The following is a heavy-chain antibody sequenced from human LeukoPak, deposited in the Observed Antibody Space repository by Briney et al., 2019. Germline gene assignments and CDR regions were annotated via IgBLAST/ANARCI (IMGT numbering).Heavy chain of an antibody. J-gene: IGHJ4*02. Sequence: SETLSLTCIVSGGSMSTYSWTWLRQPAEKALEWIGQIYTSGNTNYNPSLKSRVTMSVDTSKNQFSLKLTSVTAADTAVYYCARRGSISGWSFDYWGQGTLVTVSS. V-gene: IGHV4-4*07. D-gene: IGHD6-19*01. CDR3: ARRGSISGWSFDY. CDR2: IYTSGNT. CDR1: GGSMSTYS.